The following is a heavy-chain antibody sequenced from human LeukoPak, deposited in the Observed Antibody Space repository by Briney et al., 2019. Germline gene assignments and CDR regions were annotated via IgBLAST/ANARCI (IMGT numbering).Heavy chain of an antibody. V-gene: IGHV4-34*10. CDR2: IFRGGST. CDR1: GGSFSAYY. J-gene: IGHJ4*02. CDR3: ARYDSRGSGSTQLEY. Sequence: SETLSLTCAVYGGSFSAYYWGWIRQPPGKGLEWIGRIFRGGSTSYNPSLKSRLTMSMDTSKNQFSLQLTSVTAADTAVYYCARYDSRGSGSTQLEYWGQGILVTISS. D-gene: IGHD3-3*01.